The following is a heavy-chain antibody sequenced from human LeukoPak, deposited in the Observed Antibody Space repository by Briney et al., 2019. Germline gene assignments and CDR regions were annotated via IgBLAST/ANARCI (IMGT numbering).Heavy chain of an antibody. D-gene: IGHD3-16*01. CDR3: AKDAAGGIEDY. V-gene: IGHV3-23*01. J-gene: IGHJ4*02. CDR1: GSTFSSYA. Sequence: GGSLRLSCAASGSTFSSYAMSWVRQAPGKGLEWVSAISGSGGSTYYADSVKGRFTISRDNTKNTLYLQMNSLRAEDTAVYYSAKDAAGGIEDYWGQGTLVTVSS. CDR2: ISGSGGST.